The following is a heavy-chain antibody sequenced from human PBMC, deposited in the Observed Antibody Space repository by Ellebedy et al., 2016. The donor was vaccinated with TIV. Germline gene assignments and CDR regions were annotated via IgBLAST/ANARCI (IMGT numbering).Heavy chain of an antibody. CDR3: ASDEGRWLIFFDY. CDR1: GYTFRNYG. D-gene: IGHD3/OR15-3a*01. Sequence: ASVKVSCKTSGYTFRNYGINWVRQVPGQGLEWMGWISPYSGNTNYAPSHQGRVTMTTDTSTSTAYMELTSLSSDDTALYYCASDEGRWLIFFDYWGQGTLLSVSS. CDR2: ISPYSGNT. V-gene: IGHV1-18*01. J-gene: IGHJ4*02.